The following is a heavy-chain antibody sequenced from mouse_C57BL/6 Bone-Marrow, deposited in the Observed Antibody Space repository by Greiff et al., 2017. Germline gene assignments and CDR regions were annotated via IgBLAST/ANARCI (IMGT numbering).Heavy chain of an antibody. J-gene: IGHJ4*01. CDR1: GYTFTSYW. CDR2: IDPNSGGT. Sequence: LQQPGAELVKPGASVKLSCKASGYTFTSYWMHWVKQRPGRGLEWIGRIDPNSGGTKYNEKFKSKATLTVDKPSSTAYMQLSSLTSEDSAVYYCARERGITTVVATDYAMDYWGQGTSVTVSS. V-gene: IGHV1-72*01. D-gene: IGHD1-1*01. CDR3: ARERGITTVVATDYAMDY.